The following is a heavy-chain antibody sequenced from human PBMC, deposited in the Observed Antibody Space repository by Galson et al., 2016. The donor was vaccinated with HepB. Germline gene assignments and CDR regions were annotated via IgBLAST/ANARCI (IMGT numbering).Heavy chain of an antibody. Sequence: SLRLSCAASGFIFDDYNMHWVRLAPGKGLEWVSLINWDGGRTYYADSVKGRFTISRDNSKNSLYLQMNSLRTEDTAFYYCAKGTGDAGGRAIPKENGFDMWGQGTMVTVSS. CDR1: GFIFDDYN. J-gene: IGHJ3*02. CDR2: INWDGGRT. V-gene: IGHV3-43*01. CDR3: AKGTGDAGGRAIPKENGFDM. D-gene: IGHD3-16*01.